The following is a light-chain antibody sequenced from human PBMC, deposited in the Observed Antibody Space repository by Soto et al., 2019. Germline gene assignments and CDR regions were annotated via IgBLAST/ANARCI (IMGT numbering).Light chain of an antibody. V-gene: IGKV3-15*01. CDR2: GAS. CDR3: QQYNNWPIT. CDR1: QNVNTN. Sequence: EVVLMQSPATLSVSPGERAIVSCRASQNVNTNLAWYQQKPGQVPRLLIYGASTGATDTPARFSGSGSGTEFTLTITSLQSEDFAVYYCQQYNNWPITFGQGTRLEIK. J-gene: IGKJ5*01.